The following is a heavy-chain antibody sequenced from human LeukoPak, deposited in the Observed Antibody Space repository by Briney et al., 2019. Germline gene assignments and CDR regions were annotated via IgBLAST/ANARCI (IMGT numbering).Heavy chain of an antibody. CDR2: IVVGSGNT. CDR3: AADRLGGDAFDI. J-gene: IGHJ3*02. D-gene: IGHD4-11*01. CDR1: GFTFTSSA. Sequence: SVKVSCKASGFTFTSSAMQWVRQARGQRLEWIGWIVVGSGNTNYAQKFQEGVTITRDMSTSTAYMELSSLRSEDTAVYYCAADRLGGDAFDIWGQGTMVTVSS. V-gene: IGHV1-58*02.